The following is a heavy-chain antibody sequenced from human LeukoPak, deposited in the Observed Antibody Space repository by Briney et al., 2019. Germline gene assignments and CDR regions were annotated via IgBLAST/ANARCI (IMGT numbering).Heavy chain of an antibody. CDR1: GFTFSPYS. D-gene: IGHD1-14*01. Sequence: GGSLRLSCAASGFTFSPYSMNWVRQAPGKGLEWVSYISSTSNTIYYADSVKGRFTLSRDNAKNSLYLQMNSLRNEDTAVYYCARDINRRFDFWGQGTLVTVSS. J-gene: IGHJ4*02. CDR3: ARDINRRFDF. CDR2: ISSTSNTI. V-gene: IGHV3-48*02.